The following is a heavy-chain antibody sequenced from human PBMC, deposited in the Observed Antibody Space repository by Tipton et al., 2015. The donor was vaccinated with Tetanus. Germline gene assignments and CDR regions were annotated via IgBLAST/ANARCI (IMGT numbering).Heavy chain of an antibody. J-gene: IGHJ2*01. Sequence: SLRLSCAASGFTFSDYYMSWIRQAPGKGLEWVSYISSSGSTIYYADSAKGRFTISRDNAKNSLSLQVNSLRAEDTAVYYCARVWGRGQLVTKPNWYFDLWGRGTLVTVSS. D-gene: IGHD6-6*01. CDR2: ISSSGSTI. CDR1: GFTFSDYY. CDR3: ARVWGRGQLVTKPNWYFDL. V-gene: IGHV3-11*01.